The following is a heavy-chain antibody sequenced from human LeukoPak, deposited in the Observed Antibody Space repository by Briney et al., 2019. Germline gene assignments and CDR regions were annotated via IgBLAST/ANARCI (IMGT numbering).Heavy chain of an antibody. CDR3: ARDVFHWLLESAFDI. V-gene: IGHV1-18*04. J-gene: IGHJ3*02. Sequence: ASVKVSCKASGYTFTSYGISWVRQAPGQGLEWMGWISAYNGNTNYAQKLQGRVTMTTDTSTSTAYMELRSLRSDDTAVYYCARDVFHWLLESAFDIWGQGTMVTVSS. CDR1: GYTFTSYG. CDR2: ISAYNGNT. D-gene: IGHD3-9*01.